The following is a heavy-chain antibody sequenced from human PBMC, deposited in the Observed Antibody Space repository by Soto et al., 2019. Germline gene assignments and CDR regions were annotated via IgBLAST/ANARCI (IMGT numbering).Heavy chain of an antibody. CDR3: AREGGYSGYASFDY. D-gene: IGHD5-12*01. CDR2: IYYSGST. V-gene: IGHV4-31*03. CDR1: GGSISSGGYY. J-gene: IGHJ4*02. Sequence: SETLSLTCTVSGGSISSGGYYWSWIRQHPGKGLEWIGYIYYSGSTYYNPSLKSRVTISVDTSKNQFSLKLCSVTAADTAVYYCAREGGYSGYASFDYWGQGTLVTVSS.